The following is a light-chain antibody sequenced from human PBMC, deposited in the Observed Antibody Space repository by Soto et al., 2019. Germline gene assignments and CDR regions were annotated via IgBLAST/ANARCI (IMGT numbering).Light chain of an antibody. CDR2: EVS. CDR1: SSDVGNYNL. Sequence: QSVLTQPASVSGSPGQSITISCTGTSSDVGNYNLVSWYQHHPGKAPKLMIYEVSKRPSGVSNRLSGSKSGDTASLTISGLQAEDEADYYCCSYAGSNYVFGTGTKVTVL. V-gene: IGLV2-23*02. J-gene: IGLJ1*01. CDR3: CSYAGSNYV.